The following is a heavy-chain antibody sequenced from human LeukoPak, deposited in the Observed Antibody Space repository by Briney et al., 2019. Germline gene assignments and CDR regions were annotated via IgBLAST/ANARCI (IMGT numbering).Heavy chain of an antibody. CDR3: ARTRPYSGSYGRWFDP. J-gene: IGHJ5*02. D-gene: IGHD1-26*01. V-gene: IGHV1-2*02. Sequence: GASVKVSCKASGYTFTGYYMHWVRQAPGQGLEWMGWINPNSGGTNYAQKFQGRVTMTRDTSISTACTELSRLRSDDTAVYYCARTRPYSGSYGRWFDPWGQGTLVTVSS. CDR2: INPNSGGT. CDR1: GYTFTGYY.